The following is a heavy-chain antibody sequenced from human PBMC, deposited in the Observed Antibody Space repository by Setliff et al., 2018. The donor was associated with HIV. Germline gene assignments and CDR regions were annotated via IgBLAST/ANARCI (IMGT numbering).Heavy chain of an antibody. CDR3: ARVDGAYNDNIFDY. D-gene: IGHD1-1*01. V-gene: IGHV1-18*01. CDR2: ISAANGDT. CDR1: GYTFTSYL. Sequence: ASVKVSCKASGYTFTSYLITWVRQAPGQGLEWMGWISAANGDTNYAQKFQGRVTITADESTITAYMELSSLRSEDTAVYFCARVDGAYNDNIFDYWGQGTLVTVSS. J-gene: IGHJ4*02.